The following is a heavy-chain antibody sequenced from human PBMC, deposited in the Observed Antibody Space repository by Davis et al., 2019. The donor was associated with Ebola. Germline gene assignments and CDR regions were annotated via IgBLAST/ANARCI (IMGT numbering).Heavy chain of an antibody. CDR1: GGSISSGDYY. D-gene: IGHD3-22*01. V-gene: IGHV4-30-4*01. Sequence: MPSETLSLTCTVSGGSISSGDYYWSWIRQPPGKGLEWIGYIYYSGSTYYNPSLKSRVTISVDTSKNQFSLKLSSVTAADTAVYYCARAPRWYYDSSGYFDYWGQGTLVTVSS. CDR2: IYYSGST. J-gene: IGHJ4*02. CDR3: ARAPRWYYDSSGYFDY.